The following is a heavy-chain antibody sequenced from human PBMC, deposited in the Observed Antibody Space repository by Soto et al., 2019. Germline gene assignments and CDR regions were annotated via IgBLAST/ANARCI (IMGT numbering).Heavy chain of an antibody. CDR2: INHDGTKT. J-gene: IGHJ4*02. V-gene: IGHV3-74*03. CDR1: KFSFNIYW. CDR3: VREPWGFSGSWYDY. D-gene: IGHD5-12*01. Sequence: GSLRLSCAASKFSFNIYWMHWVRQVPGKGPVWVSRINHDGTKTEYADSVKGRFTISRDNTKNTLYLQMNSLRVDDTAMYYCVREPWGFSGSWYDYWGQGTLVTVSS.